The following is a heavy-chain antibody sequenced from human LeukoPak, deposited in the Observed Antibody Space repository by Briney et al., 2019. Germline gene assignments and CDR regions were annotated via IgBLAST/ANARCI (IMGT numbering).Heavy chain of an antibody. CDR1: GGSISSYH. CDR3: ARARGMVRGVITAYFDY. V-gene: IGHV4-59*01. J-gene: IGHJ4*02. CDR2: IYYSGST. D-gene: IGHD3-10*01. Sequence: SETLSLTCTVSGGSISSYHWSWIRQPPGKGLEWIGYIYYSGSTNYNPSLKSRVTISVDTSKNQFSLKLSSVTAADTAVYYCARARGMVRGVITAYFDYWGQGTLVTVSS.